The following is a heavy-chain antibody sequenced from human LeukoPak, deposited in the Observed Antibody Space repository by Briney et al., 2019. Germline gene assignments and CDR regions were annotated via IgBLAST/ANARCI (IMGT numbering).Heavy chain of an antibody. D-gene: IGHD2-15*01. J-gene: IGHJ5*02. V-gene: IGHV4-31*03. Sequence: PSETLSLTCTVSGGSISSGRYFWSWIRQHPGKGLEWLGYISYSGSTYYNPSLKSRVTISVDTSKNQFSLKLSSVTAADTAVYYCASLCSQPEFDWFDPWGQGTLVTVSS. CDR2: ISYSGST. CDR1: GGSISSGRYF. CDR3: ASLCSQPEFDWFDP.